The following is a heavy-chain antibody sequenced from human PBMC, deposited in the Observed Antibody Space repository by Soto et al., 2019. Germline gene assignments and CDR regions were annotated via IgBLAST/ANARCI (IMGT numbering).Heavy chain of an antibody. D-gene: IGHD3-10*01. J-gene: IGHJ4*02. CDR3: TRASWFPYLSFY. CDR2: ISSSGSTA. Sequence: EVQLVESGGGLVQPGGSLRLSCAASEFTFSRFELHWVRQAPGKGLEWISYISSSGSTAYYASSVEGRFTISRDNANNSVYLQMDSLRAEDTALYYCTRASWFPYLSFYWGQGALVTVSS. V-gene: IGHV3-48*03. CDR1: EFTFSRFE.